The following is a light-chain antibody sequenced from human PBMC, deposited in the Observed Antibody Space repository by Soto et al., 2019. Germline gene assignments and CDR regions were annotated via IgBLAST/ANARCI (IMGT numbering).Light chain of an antibody. V-gene: IGLV2-11*01. CDR1: SSDVGGYEY. J-gene: IGLJ3*02. CDR3: CSYAGSYSWV. Sequence: QSVLTQPRSVSGSPGQSVTISCTGTSSDVGGYEYVSWYQQHPGKAPKFMIYDVTKRPSGVPDRFSGSKSGNMASLTISGLQAEDEADYYCCSYAGSYSWVFGGGTQLTVL. CDR2: DVT.